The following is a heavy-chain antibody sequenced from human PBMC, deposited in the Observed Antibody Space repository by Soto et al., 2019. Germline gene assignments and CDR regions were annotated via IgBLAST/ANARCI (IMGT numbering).Heavy chain of an antibody. Sequence: NPGGSLRLSCAASGFTFSSYSMNWVRQAPGKGLEWVSSISSSSSYIYYADSVKGRFTISRDNAKNSLYLQMNSLRAEDTAVYYCARSSRSSWETPRPHFDYWGQGTLVTVSS. J-gene: IGHJ4*02. CDR3: ARSSRSSWETPRPHFDY. D-gene: IGHD3-16*02. CDR2: ISSSSSYI. CDR1: GFTFSSYS. V-gene: IGHV3-21*01.